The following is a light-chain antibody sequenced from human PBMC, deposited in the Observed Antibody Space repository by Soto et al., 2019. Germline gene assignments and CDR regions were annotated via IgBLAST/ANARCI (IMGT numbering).Light chain of an antibody. CDR2: DVS. J-gene: IGLJ2*01. CDR1: SSDVGGYNY. Sequence: QSALTQPASVSGSPGQSITISCTGTSSDVGGYNYVSWYQQHPGKAPELMIYDVSNRPSGVSNRFSGSKSGNTASLTISGLQAEDEADYYCSSYTSSSTRVFGGGTKHTVL. CDR3: SSYTSSSTRV. V-gene: IGLV2-14*01.